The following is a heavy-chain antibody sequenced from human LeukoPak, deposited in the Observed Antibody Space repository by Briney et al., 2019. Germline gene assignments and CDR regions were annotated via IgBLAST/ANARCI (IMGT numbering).Heavy chain of an antibody. D-gene: IGHD3-10*01. Sequence: ASVKVSCKASGYTFTSYGISWVRQAPGQGLEWMGWISAYNGNTNYAQKLQGRVTMTTDTSTSTAYMELRSLRSDDTAVYYYARDSLRAYYYGSESKKPFDYWGQGTLVTVSS. CDR2: ISAYNGNT. J-gene: IGHJ4*02. CDR1: GYTFTSYG. V-gene: IGHV1-18*04. CDR3: ARDSLRAYYYGSESKKPFDY.